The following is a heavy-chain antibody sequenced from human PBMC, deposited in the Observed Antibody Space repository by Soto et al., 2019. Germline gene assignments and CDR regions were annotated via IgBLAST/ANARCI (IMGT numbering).Heavy chain of an antibody. CDR3: ARGRGPFFDF. J-gene: IGHJ4*02. D-gene: IGHD3-10*01. CDR2: TYTSGTI. V-gene: IGHV3-53*01. Sequence: EVQLEESGGGLIQPGGSLRLSCAASGFPVSSNYMTWVRQAPGKGLEWVALTYTSGTIYYTDSVKGRFTVSRASSKTTIYLQMNSLRAEDTAVYYCARGRGPFFDFWGQGTLVTVS. CDR1: GFPVSSNY.